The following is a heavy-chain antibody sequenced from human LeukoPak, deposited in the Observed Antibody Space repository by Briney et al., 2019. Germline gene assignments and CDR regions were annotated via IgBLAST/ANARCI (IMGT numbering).Heavy chain of an antibody. CDR2: INHSGST. J-gene: IGHJ4*02. CDR1: GGSFSGYY. Sequence: SETLSLTCTVYGGSFSGYYWSWIRQPPGKGLEWFGEINHSGSTNYNPSLKSRVTISVDTSKNQFSLRLSSVTAADTAVYYCARASYSYDINGWVPFDYWGQGTLVTVSS. CDR3: ARASYSYDINGWVPFDY. D-gene: IGHD3-22*01. V-gene: IGHV4-34*01.